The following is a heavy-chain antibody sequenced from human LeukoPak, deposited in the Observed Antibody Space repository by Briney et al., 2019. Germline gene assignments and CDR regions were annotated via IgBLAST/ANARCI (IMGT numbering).Heavy chain of an antibody. CDR3: ARDMVYGGPPDYSDY. CDR2: INPNSGGT. J-gene: IGHJ4*02. V-gene: IGHV1-2*02. CDR1: GYTFTVYS. Sequence: AGVKVSCKSSGYTFTVYSMHWVRQAPGQGLEWMGWINPNSGGTNNAQKFQGRVTMTRDTSISTAYMELSRLRSDDTAVYYCARDMVYGGPPDYSDYWGQGTLVTVSS. D-gene: IGHD4-23*01.